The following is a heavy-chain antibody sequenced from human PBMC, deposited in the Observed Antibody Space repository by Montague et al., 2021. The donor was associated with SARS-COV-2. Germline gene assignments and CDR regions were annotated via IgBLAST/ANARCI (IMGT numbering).Heavy chain of an antibody. CDR3: VRDTGSAQTGFDA. D-gene: IGHD1-14*01. Sequence: CAISGDSVWSNTAAWNWIRQSPSGGLEWLGRTNYMSKWTSDHATSVEGRISIDPDTSKNQFFLHLRSVTPEDTGVYYCVRDTGSAQTGFDAWGQGTLVTVYS. CDR2: TNYMSKWTS. CDR1: GDSVWSNTAA. J-gene: IGHJ4*02. V-gene: IGHV6-1*01.